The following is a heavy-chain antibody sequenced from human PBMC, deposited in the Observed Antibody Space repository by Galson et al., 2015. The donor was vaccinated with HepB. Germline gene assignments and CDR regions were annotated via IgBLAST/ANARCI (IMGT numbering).Heavy chain of an antibody. D-gene: IGHD3-3*01. CDR2: INPSGGST. CDR1: GYTFTSYY. V-gene: IGHV1-46*01. Sequence: SVKVSCKASGYTFTSYYMHWVRQAPGQGLEWMGIINPSGGSTSYAQKFQGRVTITADESTSTAYMELSSLRSEDTAVYYCASRSDFWSGYYPGDYYYMDVWGKGTTVTVSS. J-gene: IGHJ6*03. CDR3: ASRSDFWSGYYPGDYYYMDV.